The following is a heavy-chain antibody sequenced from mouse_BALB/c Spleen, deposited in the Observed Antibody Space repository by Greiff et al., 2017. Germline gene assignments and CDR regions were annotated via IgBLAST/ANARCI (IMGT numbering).Heavy chain of an antibody. D-gene: IGHD2-4*01. V-gene: IGHV2-9*02. J-gene: IGHJ3*01. CDR1: GFSLTSYG. Sequence: QVQLKESGPGLVAPSQSLSITCTVSGFSLTSYGVHWVRQPPGKGLEWLGVIWAGGSTNYNSALMSRLSISKDNSKSQVFLKMNSLQTDDTAMYYCARYYDYDALAYWGQGTLVTVSA. CDR2: IWAGGST. CDR3: ARYYDYDALAY.